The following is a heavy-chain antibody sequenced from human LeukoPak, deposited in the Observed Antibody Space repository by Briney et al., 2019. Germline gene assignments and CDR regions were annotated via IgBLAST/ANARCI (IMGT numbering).Heavy chain of an antibody. CDR1: GGSISSYY. CDR3: ARDRKWLSRAFDI. Sequence: SETLSLTCTVSGGSISSYYWSWIRQPPGKGLEWIGYIYYSGSTNYNPSLKSRVTISVDTSKNQFSLKLSSVTAADTAVYYCARDRKWLSRAFDIWGQGTMVTVSS. CDR2: IYYSGST. J-gene: IGHJ3*02. D-gene: IGHD3-22*01. V-gene: IGHV4-59*12.